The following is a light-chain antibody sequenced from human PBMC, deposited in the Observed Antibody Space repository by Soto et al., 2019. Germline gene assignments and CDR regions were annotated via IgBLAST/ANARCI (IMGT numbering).Light chain of an antibody. Sequence: EIVLTQSPATLSLSPGERATLSCRASQSVSSYLAWYQQKPGQAPRLLIYDASNRATGIPARFSGSGSGTDFTLTISSLEPEDFAVYYCQQYNRYAVTFGQGTKVEIK. CDR3: QQYNRYAVT. V-gene: IGKV3-11*01. J-gene: IGKJ1*01. CDR2: DAS. CDR1: QSVSSY.